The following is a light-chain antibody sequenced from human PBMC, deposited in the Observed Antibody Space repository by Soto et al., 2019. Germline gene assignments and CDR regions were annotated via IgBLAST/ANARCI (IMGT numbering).Light chain of an antibody. V-gene: IGKV3-15*01. CDR2: GAS. Sequence: EIVMTQSPAALSVSPGERATLSCRASQSINSDLAWYQQKPGQAPRLLIYGASTRASGILARFSGSGSGTEFTLIISSLQSEDFAVYCCQQYNNWPLTFGGGTKVEIK. CDR1: QSINSD. CDR3: QQYNNWPLT. J-gene: IGKJ4*01.